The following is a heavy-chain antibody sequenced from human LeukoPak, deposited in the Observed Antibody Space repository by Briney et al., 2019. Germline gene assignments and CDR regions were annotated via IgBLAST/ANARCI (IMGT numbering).Heavy chain of an antibody. J-gene: IGHJ3*02. CDR2: IYYSGST. V-gene: IGHV4-39*07. CDR1: GGSISSRSYF. CDR3: ASLGYSYGTLAHDAFDI. D-gene: IGHD5-18*01. Sequence: PSETLSLTCSVSGGSISSRSYFWGWIRQPPGKGLEWIGIIYYSGSTYYNPSLESRVTLSIDTSKNQFSLQLNSVTPEDTAVYYCASLGYSYGTLAHDAFDIWGQGTMVTVSS.